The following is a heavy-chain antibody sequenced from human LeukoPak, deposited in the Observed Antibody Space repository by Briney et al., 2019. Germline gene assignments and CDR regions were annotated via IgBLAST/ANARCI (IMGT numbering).Heavy chain of an antibody. CDR1: GFTFSSYA. D-gene: IGHD5-18*01. CDR3: ARAYSYGPNWFDP. CDR2: ISSNGGST. Sequence: GGSLRLSCAASGFTFSSYAMHWVRQAPGKGLEYVSAISSNGGSTYYANSVKGRFTISRDNSKNTLYLQMGSLRAEDMAVYYCARAYSYGPNWFDPWGQGTLVTVSS. V-gene: IGHV3-64*01. J-gene: IGHJ5*02.